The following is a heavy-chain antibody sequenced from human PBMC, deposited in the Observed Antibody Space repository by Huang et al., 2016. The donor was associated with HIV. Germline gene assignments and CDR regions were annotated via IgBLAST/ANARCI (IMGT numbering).Heavy chain of an antibody. CDR2: ISYDGRNK. CDR1: GFSFSDSG. CDR3: AKDRRAYYYGSGIEY. D-gene: IGHD3-10*01. V-gene: IGHV3-30*18. J-gene: IGHJ4*02. Sequence: QVQLVESGGGVVEPGRSLRVACAASGFSFSDSGLNWVRRAPGKGLGWVAVISYDGRNKFYADSVKGRFTISRDNSKNTVYLQMNSLRAGDTAVYYCAKDRRAYYYGSGIEYWGQGARVTVSS.